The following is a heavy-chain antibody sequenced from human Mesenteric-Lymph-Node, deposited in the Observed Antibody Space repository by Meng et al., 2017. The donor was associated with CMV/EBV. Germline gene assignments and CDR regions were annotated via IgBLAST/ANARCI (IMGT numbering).Heavy chain of an antibody. J-gene: IGHJ5*02. V-gene: IGHV3-48*04. CDR2: ISSSSSII. CDR1: GFTFSSYS. CDR3: AKGGPGIAAADSLFDP. Sequence: GESLKISCAASGFTFSSYSMNWVRQAPGKGLAWVSYISSSSSIIYYADSVKGRFTISRDNAKNSLYLQMNSLRAEDTAVYYCAKGGPGIAAADSLFDPWGQGTLVTVSS. D-gene: IGHD6-25*01.